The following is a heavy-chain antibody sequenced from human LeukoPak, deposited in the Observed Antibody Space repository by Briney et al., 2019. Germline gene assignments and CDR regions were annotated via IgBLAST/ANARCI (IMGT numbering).Heavy chain of an antibody. D-gene: IGHD3-3*01. Sequence: GGSLRLSCAASGFTFSSYAMHWVRQAPDKGLEWVAVISYDGSNKYYADSVKGRFTISRDNSKNTPYLQMKSLRAEGTAVYYCARDSTRVVIPYYFDYWGQGTLVTVSS. CDR1: GFTFSSYA. CDR3: ARDSTRVVIPYYFDY. CDR2: ISYDGSNK. V-gene: IGHV3-30-3*01. J-gene: IGHJ4*02.